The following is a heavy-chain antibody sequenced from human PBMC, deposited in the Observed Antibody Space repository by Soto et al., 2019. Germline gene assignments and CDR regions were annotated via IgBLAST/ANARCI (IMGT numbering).Heavy chain of an antibody. CDR2: ISGSGGST. CDR3: AKGLVAGTGFDY. V-gene: IGHV3-23*01. D-gene: IGHD6-19*01. J-gene: IGHJ4*02. Sequence: GGSLRLSCAASGFTLSSYAMSWVRQAPGKGLEWVSAISGSGGSTYYADSVKGRFTISRDNSKNTLYLQMNSLRAEDTAVYYCAKGLVAGTGFDYWGQGTLVTVSS. CDR1: GFTLSSYA.